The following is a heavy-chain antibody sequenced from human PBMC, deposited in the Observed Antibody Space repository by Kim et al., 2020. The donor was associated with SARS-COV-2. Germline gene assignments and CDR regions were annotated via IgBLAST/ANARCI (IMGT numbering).Heavy chain of an antibody. CDR3: ARDRVAAAGTLDY. Sequence: YADSVKGRFTSSRDNSKNTLYLQMNSLGAEDTAVYYCARDRVAAAGTLDYWGQGTLVTVSS. V-gene: IGHV3-30*01. J-gene: IGHJ4*02. D-gene: IGHD6-13*01.